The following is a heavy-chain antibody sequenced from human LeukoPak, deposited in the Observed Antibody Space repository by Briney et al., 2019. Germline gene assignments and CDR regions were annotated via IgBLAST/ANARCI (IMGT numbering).Heavy chain of an antibody. D-gene: IGHD3-10*01. CDR2: ISGSGGST. J-gene: IGHJ4*02. V-gene: IGHV3-23*01. CDR3: TTRINYYGSGSPSIFDY. CDR1: GFTFSSYA. Sequence: GGSLRLSCAASGFTFSSYAMNWVRQAPGKGLEWVSTISGSGGSTYYADSVKGRFTISRDNSKNTLYLQMNSLRAEDTAVYYCTTRINYYGSGSPSIFDYWGQGTLVTVSS.